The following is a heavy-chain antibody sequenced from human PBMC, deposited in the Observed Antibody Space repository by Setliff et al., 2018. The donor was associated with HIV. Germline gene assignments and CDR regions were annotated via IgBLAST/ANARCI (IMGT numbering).Heavy chain of an antibody. J-gene: IGHJ5*01. D-gene: IGHD3-16*01. CDR2: IYYVGST. V-gene: IGHV4-39*01. CDR3: AGGFWFGPLFDP. CDR1: GDSIRSRSFY. Sequence: PSETLSLTCTVSGDSIRSRSFYWAWIRQTPGERPEWIGTIYYVGSTYYNPSLKSRASIFVDTSKNQFSLKLYSVTAADTAVYHCAGGFWFGPLFDPWGRGTLVTVSS.